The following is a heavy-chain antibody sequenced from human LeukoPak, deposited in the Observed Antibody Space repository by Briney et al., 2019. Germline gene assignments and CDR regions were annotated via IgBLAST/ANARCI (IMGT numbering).Heavy chain of an antibody. D-gene: IGHD5-18*01. J-gene: IGHJ3*01. CDR3: ARGGYNFGRTWERAFDV. CDR1: GFTLSDYG. Sequence: PGGSLRLSCVVSGFTLSDYGIHWVRQAPGKGLEWVSYISNSGGTMYYADSVKGRFTISRDNAKKSVYLQMKGLRAEDTAVYYCARGGYNFGRTWERAFDVWGPGTLVTVSA. V-gene: IGHV3-48*04. CDR2: ISNSGGTM.